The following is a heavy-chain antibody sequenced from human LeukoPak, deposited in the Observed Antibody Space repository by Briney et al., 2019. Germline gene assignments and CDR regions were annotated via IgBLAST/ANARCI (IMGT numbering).Heavy chain of an antibody. Sequence: PGGSLRLSCAASGFSFSSYGINWVRQAPGKGLEWVSVFYSGGSTYYADFVKGRFTISRDNSKNTLYLQMNSLRAEDTAVYYCARKLLLSTALAAFDIWGQGTMVTVSS. J-gene: IGHJ3*02. D-gene: IGHD2-15*01. CDR2: FYSGGST. V-gene: IGHV3-66*01. CDR3: ARKLLLSTALAAFDI. CDR1: GFSFSSYG.